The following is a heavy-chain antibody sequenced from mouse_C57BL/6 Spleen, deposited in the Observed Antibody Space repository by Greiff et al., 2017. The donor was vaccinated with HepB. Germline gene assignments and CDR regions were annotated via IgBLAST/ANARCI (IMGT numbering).Heavy chain of an antibody. V-gene: IGHV1-69*01. Sequence: QVQLQQPGAELVMPGASVKLSCKASGYTFTSYWMHWVKQRPGQGLEWIGEIDPSDSYTNYNQKFKGKSTLTVDKSSSTAYMQLSSLTSEDSAVYYCARYHGSSYGRAMDYWGQGTSVTVSS. J-gene: IGHJ4*01. CDR2: IDPSDSYT. D-gene: IGHD1-1*01. CDR1: GYTFTSYW. CDR3: ARYHGSSYGRAMDY.